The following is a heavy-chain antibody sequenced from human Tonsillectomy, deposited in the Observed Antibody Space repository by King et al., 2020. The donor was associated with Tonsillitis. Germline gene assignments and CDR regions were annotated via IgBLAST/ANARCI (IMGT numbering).Heavy chain of an antibody. J-gene: IGHJ3*02. Sequence: VQLQESGPGLVKPSETLSLTCTVSGGSISRYYWSWIRQPPGKELEWVVDIYYSGSTNYNPSLKSRVTISLDTSKNQFSLKLSSVTAADTAVYYCARIHNSVTNAFDIWGQGTMVTVSS. CDR1: GGSISRYY. V-gene: IGHV4-59*01. CDR3: ARIHNSVTNAFDI. CDR2: IYYSGST. D-gene: IGHD4-17*01.